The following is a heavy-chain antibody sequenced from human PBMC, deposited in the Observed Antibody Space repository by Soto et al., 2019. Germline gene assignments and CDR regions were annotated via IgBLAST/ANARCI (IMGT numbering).Heavy chain of an antibody. Sequence: GGSLRLSCAASGFTLSSFALSWVRQAPGKGLEWVSAISGSGDGTDYADSVKGRFTISRDNSKNTLYLQMNSLRAEDTAVYYCAGPGYSSQDYWGQGALVTVSS. V-gene: IGHV3-23*01. CDR3: AGPGYSSQDY. CDR1: GFTLSSFA. CDR2: ISGSGDGT. J-gene: IGHJ4*02. D-gene: IGHD5-18*01.